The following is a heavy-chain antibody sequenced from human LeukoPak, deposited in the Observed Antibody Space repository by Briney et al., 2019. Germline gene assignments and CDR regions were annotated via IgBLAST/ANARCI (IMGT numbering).Heavy chain of an antibody. CDR2: ISGSGGST. CDR1: GFTFSSYA. V-gene: IGHV3-23*01. Sequence: GGSLRLSRAASGFTFSSYAMSWVRQAPGKGLEWVSAISGSGGSTYYADSVKGRFTISRDNSKNALYLQMNSLRAEDTAVYYCARDGKSEDYDFWSGYSLNWFDPWGQGTLVTVSS. J-gene: IGHJ5*02. D-gene: IGHD3-3*01. CDR3: ARDGKSEDYDFWSGYSLNWFDP.